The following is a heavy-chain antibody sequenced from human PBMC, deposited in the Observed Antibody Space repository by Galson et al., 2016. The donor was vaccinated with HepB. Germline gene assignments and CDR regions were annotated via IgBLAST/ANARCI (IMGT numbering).Heavy chain of an antibody. V-gene: IGHV4-39*01. J-gene: IGHJ1*01. Sequence: ETLSLTCTVSGGSISSTIYDWGWIRQPPGKGLEWIGSIYYSGSTFYNLSLKSRVTISVDTSKNQFSLKLSSVTAADTAVYYCFLYGSGSYYNAPAVQHWGQGTLVTVSS. CDR3: FLYGSGSYYNAPAVQH. CDR1: GGSISSTIYD. CDR2: IYYSGST. D-gene: IGHD3-10*01.